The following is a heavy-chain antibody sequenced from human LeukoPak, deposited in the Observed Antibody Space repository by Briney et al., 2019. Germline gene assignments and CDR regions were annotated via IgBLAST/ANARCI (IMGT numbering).Heavy chain of an antibody. Sequence: SETLSLTCTVSGGSISNYYWSWIRQPAGKGLEWIGRIYTSGSTNYNPSLKSRPTMSVDMSKNQFSLQLSSVTAADTAIYYCARGCSSTSCYLRMDLWGQGTTVTVSS. CDR1: GGSISNYY. D-gene: IGHD2-2*01. V-gene: IGHV4-4*07. CDR2: IYTSGST. J-gene: IGHJ6*02. CDR3: ARGCSSTSCYLRMDL.